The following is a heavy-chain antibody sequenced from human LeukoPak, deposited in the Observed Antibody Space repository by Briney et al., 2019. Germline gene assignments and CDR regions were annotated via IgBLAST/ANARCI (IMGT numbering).Heavy chain of an antibody. J-gene: IGHJ4*02. Sequence: SETLSLTCAVSGASMRDHYWTWIRQPPGKGLEWIGSMYYMLNANSYNPSLKSRVSISVDTPDNQFSLDLKSVTAADTAVYSCATSFRSGWGFDSWGQGILVAVSS. V-gene: IGHV4-59*11. D-gene: IGHD6-19*01. CDR2: MYYMLNA. CDR3: ATSFRSGWGFDS. CDR1: GASMRDHY.